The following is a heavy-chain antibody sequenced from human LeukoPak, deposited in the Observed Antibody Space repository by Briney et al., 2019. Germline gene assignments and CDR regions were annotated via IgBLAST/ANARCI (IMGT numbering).Heavy chain of an antibody. Sequence: SETLSLTCTVSGGSISSSSYYWGWIRQPPGKGLEWIGSIYYSGSTYYNPSLKSRVTISVDTSKNQFSLKLSSVTAADTAVYYCARAAYDSSGYYYGFDYWGQETLVTVSS. CDR2: IYYSGST. V-gene: IGHV4-39*07. D-gene: IGHD3-22*01. CDR3: ARAAYDSSGYYYGFDY. J-gene: IGHJ4*02. CDR1: GGSISSSSYY.